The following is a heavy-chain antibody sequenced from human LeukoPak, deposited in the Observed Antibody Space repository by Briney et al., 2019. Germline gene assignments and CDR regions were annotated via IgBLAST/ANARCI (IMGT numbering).Heavy chain of an antibody. Sequence: LETLSLTCAVYGGSFSGYYWSWIRQPPGKGLEWIGEINHSGSTNYNPSLKSRVTISVDTSKNQFSLKLSSVTAADTAVYYCARGARAGYNLEPFDYWGQGTPVAVSS. D-gene: IGHD5-24*01. CDR1: GGSFSGYY. CDR3: ARGARAGYNLEPFDY. CDR2: INHSGST. V-gene: IGHV4-34*01. J-gene: IGHJ4*02.